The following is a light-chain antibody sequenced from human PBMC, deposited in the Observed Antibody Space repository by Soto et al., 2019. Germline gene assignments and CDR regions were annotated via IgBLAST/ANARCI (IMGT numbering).Light chain of an antibody. J-gene: IGKJ1*01. CDR2: GTS. Sequence: EIVLTQAAGTLSQYPGERATLSCRASQSVSSSYLAWYQQKPGQAPRLLIYGTSSRATAIPDRFSGSGSGTDFTLTISRLEPEDFAVYYCQQYGSSSWTFGQGTKVDIK. V-gene: IGKV3-20*01. CDR1: QSVSSSY. CDR3: QQYGSSSWT.